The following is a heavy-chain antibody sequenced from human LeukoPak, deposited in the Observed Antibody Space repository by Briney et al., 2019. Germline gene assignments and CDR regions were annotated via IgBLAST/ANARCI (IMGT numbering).Heavy chain of an antibody. J-gene: IGHJ4*02. V-gene: IGHV3-7*01. CDR3: ARDRRYYDFWSGYFRGPGDLNY. CDR2: IKQDGSEK. CDR1: GFTFSSYW. D-gene: IGHD3-3*01. Sequence: GGSLRLSCAASGFTFSSYWMSWVRQAPGKGLEWVANIKQDGSEKYYVDSVKGRFTISRDNAKNSLYLQMNSLRAEDTAVYYCARDRRYYDFWSGYFRGPGDLNYWGQGTLVTVSS.